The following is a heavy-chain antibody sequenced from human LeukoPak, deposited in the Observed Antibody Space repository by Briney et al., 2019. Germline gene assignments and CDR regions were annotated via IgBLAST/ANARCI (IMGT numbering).Heavy chain of an antibody. Sequence: GGSLRLSCAASGFTLSTYSLNWVRQAPGKGLEWVSSISSSSLYIYYADSVKGRFTISRDNAKNSLFLQMNSLRAEDTAAYYCAREGDGYNSPIDYWGQGTLVTVSS. J-gene: IGHJ4*02. V-gene: IGHV3-21*01. CDR2: ISSSSLYI. D-gene: IGHD5-24*01. CDR1: GFTLSTYS. CDR3: AREGDGYNSPIDY.